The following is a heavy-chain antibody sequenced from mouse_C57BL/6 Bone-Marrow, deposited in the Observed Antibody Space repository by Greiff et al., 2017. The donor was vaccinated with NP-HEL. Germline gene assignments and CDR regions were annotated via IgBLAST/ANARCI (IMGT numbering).Heavy chain of an antibody. D-gene: IGHD2-4*01. CDR3: AREERLRPWFAY. Sequence: EVQLQQSGPVLVKPGASVKMSCKASGYTFTDYYMNWVKQSHGKSLEWIGVINPYNGGTSYNQKFKGKATLTDDKSSSTAYMELNSLTSEDSAVYYCAREERLRPWFAYWGQGTLVTVSA. J-gene: IGHJ3*01. V-gene: IGHV1-19*01. CDR2: INPYNGGT. CDR1: GYTFTDYY.